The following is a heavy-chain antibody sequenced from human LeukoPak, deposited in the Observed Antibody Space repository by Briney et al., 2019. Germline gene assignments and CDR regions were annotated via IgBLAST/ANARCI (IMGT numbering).Heavy chain of an antibody. CDR2: ISSSGSTI. J-gene: IGHJ3*02. Sequence: PGGSLRLSCAASGFTFSSYEMNWVRQAPGKGLEWVSYISSSGSTIYYADSVRGRFTISRDNAKKSLYLEMKSLRAEDTAVYYCARERETTVTYDAFDIWGLGTMVTVSS. V-gene: IGHV3-48*03. CDR3: ARERETTVTYDAFDI. D-gene: IGHD4-17*01. CDR1: GFTFSSYE.